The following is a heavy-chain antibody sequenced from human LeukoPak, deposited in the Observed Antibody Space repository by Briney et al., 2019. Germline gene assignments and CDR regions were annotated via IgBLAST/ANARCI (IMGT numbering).Heavy chain of an antibody. Sequence: PSETLSLTCTVSGGSISSYYWSWIRQPAGKGLEWIGRIYTSGSTNYNPSLKSRVTMSVDTSKNQFSLKLSSVTAADTAVYYCARDHYGSGSYYFDYWGQGTLVTISS. V-gene: IGHV4-4*07. D-gene: IGHD3-10*01. CDR2: IYTSGST. CDR3: ARDHYGSGSYYFDY. CDR1: GGSISSYY. J-gene: IGHJ4*02.